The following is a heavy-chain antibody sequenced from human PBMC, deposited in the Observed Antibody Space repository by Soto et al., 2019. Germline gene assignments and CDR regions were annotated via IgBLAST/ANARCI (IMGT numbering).Heavy chain of an antibody. Sequence: ASVKVSCKASGYTFASYDINWVRQATGQGLEWMGWVNPNSGNTGYAQKFQGRVTMTRNTSISTAYMELSSLRSEDTAVYYCARAPWVVAAYDYWGQGTLVTVS. J-gene: IGHJ4*02. D-gene: IGHD2-15*01. CDR3: ARAPWVVAAYDY. CDR2: VNPNSGNT. CDR1: GYTFASYD. V-gene: IGHV1-8*01.